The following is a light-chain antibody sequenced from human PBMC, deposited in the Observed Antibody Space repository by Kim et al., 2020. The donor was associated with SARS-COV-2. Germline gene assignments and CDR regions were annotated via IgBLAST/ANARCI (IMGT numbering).Light chain of an antibody. CDR2: ADN. CDR3: AAWDDSLNGPWV. V-gene: IGLV1-44*01. J-gene: IGLJ3*02. CDR1: YSNIGSNS. Sequence: QSVLTQPPSASGTPGQRVTISCSGSYSNIGSNSVNWYQHLPGTAPKLLISADNQRPAGVPDRCSCSKSGTSASLAISGLQSDDEADYYCAAWDDSLNGPWVFGGGTQLTVL.